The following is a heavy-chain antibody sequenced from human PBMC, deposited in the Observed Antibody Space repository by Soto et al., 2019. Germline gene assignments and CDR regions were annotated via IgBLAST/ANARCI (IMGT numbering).Heavy chain of an antibody. Sequence: QVQLQESGPGLVKPSQTLSLTCTVSGGSISSGGYYWSWIRQHPGKGLEWIGYIYYSGSTYYNPSLNSRVTISVDTSKNQFSLKLSSVTAADTAVYYCAADYDSSGYRTFVYWGQGTLVTVSS. D-gene: IGHD3-22*01. J-gene: IGHJ4*02. V-gene: IGHV4-31*03. CDR1: GGSISSGGYY. CDR3: AADYDSSGYRTFVY. CDR2: IYYSGST.